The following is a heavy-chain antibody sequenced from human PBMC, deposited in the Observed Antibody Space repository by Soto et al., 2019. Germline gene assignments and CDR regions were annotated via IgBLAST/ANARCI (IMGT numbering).Heavy chain of an antibody. J-gene: IGHJ3*02. CDR2: ISYDGSNK. Sequence: LRLSCAASGFTFSNFGMHWVRQAPGKGLEWVALISYDGSNKYYADSVKGRFTISRDTSKNTLYLQMSSLRAEDAAVYYCAKDKLSSTDAFDSWGQGTMVTVSS. CDR1: GFTFSNFG. CDR3: AKDKLSSTDAFDS. V-gene: IGHV3-30*18.